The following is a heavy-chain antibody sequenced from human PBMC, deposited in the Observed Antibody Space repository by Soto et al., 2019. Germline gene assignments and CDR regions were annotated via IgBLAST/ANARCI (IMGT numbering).Heavy chain of an antibody. CDR2: ISAYNGNT. D-gene: IGHD2-21*02. CDR1: GYTFTSYG. J-gene: IGHJ4*02. CDR3: AISYCDCEVDC. V-gene: IGHV1-18*01. Sequence: QVQLVQSGAEVKKPGASVKVSCKASGYTFTSYGISWVRQAPGKGLEWMGWISAYNGNTNYAQKLQGRVTMTTDTSTSTAYMELSSLRSDDTAAYYFAISYCDCEVDCWGQGTLVTVSS.